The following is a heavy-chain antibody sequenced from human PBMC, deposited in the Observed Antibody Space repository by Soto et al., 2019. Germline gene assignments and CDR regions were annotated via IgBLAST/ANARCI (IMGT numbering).Heavy chain of an antibody. CDR3: ARVGDRYCSSTSCYIVDNRYYYYYGMDV. J-gene: IGHJ6*02. V-gene: IGHV1-69*13. CDR1: GGTFSSYA. D-gene: IGHD2-2*02. CDR2: IIPIFGTA. Sequence: SVKVSCKASGGTFSSYAISWVRQAPGQGLEWMGGIIPIFGTANYAQKFQGRVTITADESTSTAYMELSSLRSEDTAVYYCARVGDRYCSSTSCYIVDNRYYYYYGMDVWGQGTTVTVSS.